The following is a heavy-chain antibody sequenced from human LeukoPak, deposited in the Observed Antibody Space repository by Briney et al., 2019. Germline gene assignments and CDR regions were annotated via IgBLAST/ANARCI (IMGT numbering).Heavy chain of an antibody. V-gene: IGHV4-34*01. J-gene: IGHJ4*02. D-gene: IGHD3-22*01. CDR1: GGSFSGYY. CDR3: ARTYYYDSSGHYFFGY. CDR2: INHSGST. Sequence: SETLSLTCAVYGGSFSGYYWSWIRQPPGKGLEWIGEINHSGSTNYNPSLKSRVTISVDPSKNQFSLKLSSVTAADTAVYYCARTYYYDSSGHYFFGYWGQGTLVTVSS.